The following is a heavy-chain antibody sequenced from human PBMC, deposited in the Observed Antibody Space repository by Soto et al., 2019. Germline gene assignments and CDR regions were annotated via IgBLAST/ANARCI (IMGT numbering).Heavy chain of an antibody. Sequence: QVQLQESGPGLLKPSETLSLTCTVSGASMRNYYWSWIRQPAGKGLEWIGRIFGSGETYYNPSLKSRVFLSIDLSRSQFSLELTSVTAADTAVYSCVREGDYSDNNGYPLFDYWGQGTLVTVSP. D-gene: IGHD3-22*01. CDR3: VREGDYSDNNGYPLFDY. V-gene: IGHV4-4*07. CDR1: GASMRNYY. CDR2: IFGSGET. J-gene: IGHJ4*02.